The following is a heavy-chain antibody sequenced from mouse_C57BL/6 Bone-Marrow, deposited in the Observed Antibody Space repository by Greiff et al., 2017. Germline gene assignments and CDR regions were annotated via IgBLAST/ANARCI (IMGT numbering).Heavy chain of an antibody. CDR2: IYPGSGNN. Sequence: QVQLQQSGAELVRPGASVKLSCKASGYTFTDYYINWVKQRPGQGLEWIARIYPGSGNNYYNEKFKGKATLTAEKSSSTAYLQLSSLTSEDSAVYFCARSVRLLDYWGQGTTLTVSS. CDR1: GYTFTDYY. J-gene: IGHJ2*01. D-gene: IGHD2-14*01. V-gene: IGHV1-76*01. CDR3: ARSVRLLDY.